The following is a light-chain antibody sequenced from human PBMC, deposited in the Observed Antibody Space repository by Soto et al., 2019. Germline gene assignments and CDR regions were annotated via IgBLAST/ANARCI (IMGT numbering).Light chain of an antibody. J-gene: IGKJ1*01. CDR1: QSVNNY. Sequence: EIVLTQSPATLSLSPGERATLSCRASQSVNNYLAWYQQKPGQAPRLLIYDSSNRATAIPARFSGSGSGTDFPLTLSSLEPEDFAVYYCQQRSNWPPTFGQGTTVDIK. CDR2: DSS. V-gene: IGKV3-11*01. CDR3: QQRSNWPPT.